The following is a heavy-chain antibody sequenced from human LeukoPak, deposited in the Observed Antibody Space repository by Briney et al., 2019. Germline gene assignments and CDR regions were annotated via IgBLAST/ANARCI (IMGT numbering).Heavy chain of an antibody. CDR2: IYYSGST. CDR1: GGSISSGDYY. V-gene: IGHV4-30-4*01. D-gene: IGHD5-12*01. J-gene: IGHJ4*02. Sequence: PSETLSLTCTVSGGSISSGDYYWSWIRQPPGKGLEWIGYIYYSGSTYYNPSLKSRVTISVDTSKNQFSLKLNSVTAADTAVYYCARGGVRGYDRYFDYWGQGTLVTVSS. CDR3: ARGGVRGYDRYFDY.